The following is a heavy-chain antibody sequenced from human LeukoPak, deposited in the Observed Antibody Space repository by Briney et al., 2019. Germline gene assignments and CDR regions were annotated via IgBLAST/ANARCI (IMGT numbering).Heavy chain of an antibody. J-gene: IGHJ4*02. Sequence: SETLSLTCTVSGGSITSNSYYWGWIRQPPGKGLEWIGTIFYSGSTYYNPSLKSRLTIYVDTSKNQFSLKLSSVTAADTAVYYCARGAGAGYNLQPFDYWGQGTLVTVSS. CDR2: IFYSGST. CDR1: GGSITSNSYY. D-gene: IGHD5-24*01. V-gene: IGHV4-39*01. CDR3: ARGAGAGYNLQPFDY.